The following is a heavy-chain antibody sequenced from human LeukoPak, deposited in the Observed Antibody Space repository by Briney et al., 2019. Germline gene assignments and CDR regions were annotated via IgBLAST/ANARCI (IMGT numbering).Heavy chain of an antibody. CDR1: GFTFSGYA. J-gene: IGHJ4*02. V-gene: IGHV3-23*01. CDR2: ITSSGGTT. D-gene: IGHD3-10*01. CDR3: ATYGSGANYRRAFDY. Sequence: GGSLRLSCAASGFTFSGYAMSWVRQAPGEGLEWVSGITSSGGTTYYADSVKGRLTISRDNSKSTLYLEMNSLKAEDTAVYYCATYGSGANYRRAFDYWGQGTPVTVSS.